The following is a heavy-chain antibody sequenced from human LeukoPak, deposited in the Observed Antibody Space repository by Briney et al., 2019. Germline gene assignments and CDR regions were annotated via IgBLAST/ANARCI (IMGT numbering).Heavy chain of an antibody. D-gene: IGHD6-13*01. V-gene: IGHV4-30-4*01. Sequence: SETLSLTCTVSGGSISSGDYYWSWIRQPPGKGLEWIGYIYYSGSTYYNPSLKSRVTISVDTSKNQFSLKLSSVTAADTAVYYCARVSGYSSSWPFDYWGQGTLVTVSS. J-gene: IGHJ4*02. CDR1: GGSISSGDYY. CDR2: IYYSGST. CDR3: ARVSGYSSSWPFDY.